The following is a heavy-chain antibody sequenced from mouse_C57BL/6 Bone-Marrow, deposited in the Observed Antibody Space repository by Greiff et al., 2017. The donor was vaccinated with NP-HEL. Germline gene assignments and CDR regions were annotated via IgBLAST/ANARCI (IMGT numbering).Heavy chain of an antibody. Sequence: VMLVESGPELVKPGASVKISCKASGYAFSSSWMNWVKQRPGKGLEWIGRIYPGDGDTNYNGKFKGKATLTADKSSSTAYMQLSSLTSEDSAVYFCGSYGNYYAMDYWGQGTSVTVSS. J-gene: IGHJ4*01. CDR2: IYPGDGDT. V-gene: IGHV1-82*01. CDR3: GSYGNYYAMDY. CDR1: GYAFSSSW. D-gene: IGHD1-1*01.